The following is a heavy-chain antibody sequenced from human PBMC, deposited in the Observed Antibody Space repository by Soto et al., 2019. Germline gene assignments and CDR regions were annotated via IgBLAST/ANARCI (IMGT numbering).Heavy chain of an antibody. V-gene: IGHV3-48*02. CDR3: AREQDGYCGGDCFPTVDYYGMDV. CDR1: GFTFSSYS. CDR2: ISSSSSTI. D-gene: IGHD2-21*02. J-gene: IGHJ6*02. Sequence: GGSLRLSCAASGFTFSSYSMNWVRQAPGKGLEWVSYISSSSSTIYYADSVKGRFTIARDNAKNSLYLQMNSLRDEDAAVYDCAREQDGYCGGDCFPTVDYYGMDVWGQGTTVTVSS.